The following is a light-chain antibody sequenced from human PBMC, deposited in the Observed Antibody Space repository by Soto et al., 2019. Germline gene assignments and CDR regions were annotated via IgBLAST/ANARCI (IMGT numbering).Light chain of an antibody. Sequence: QSVLTQPASVSGAPGQSITRSCTGTSNGVGTYNLVSWYQQHPGKAPKLIIFEGFKRPSGVSNRFSGSKSGNTASLTISGLQAEDEADYYCSSYAGNTTDVFGTGTKVTVL. J-gene: IGLJ1*01. CDR1: SNGVGTYNL. CDR2: EGF. CDR3: SSYAGNTTDV. V-gene: IGLV2-23*01.